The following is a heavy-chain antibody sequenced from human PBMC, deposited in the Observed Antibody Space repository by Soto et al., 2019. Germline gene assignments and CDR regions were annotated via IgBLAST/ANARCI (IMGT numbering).Heavy chain of an antibody. V-gene: IGHV3-30-3*01. CDR1: GFTFSSYA. CDR3: ARVPRGRYSSGWYADYYYYGMDV. Sequence: GGSLRLSCAASGFTFSSYAMAWVRQVPGRGLERVSGITDDGGNTYYADSVKGRFTISRDNSKNTLYLQMNSLGAEDTAVYYCARVPRGRYSSGWYADYYYYGMDVWGQGTTVTVSS. CDR2: ITDDGGNT. J-gene: IGHJ6*02. D-gene: IGHD6-19*01.